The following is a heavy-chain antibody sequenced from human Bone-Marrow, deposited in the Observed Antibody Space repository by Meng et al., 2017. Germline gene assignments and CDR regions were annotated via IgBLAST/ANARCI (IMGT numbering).Heavy chain of an antibody. V-gene: IGHV3-15*01. CDR1: GFTFNDAW. Sequence: GESLKISCAASGFTFNDAWMSWVRQAPGKGLEWVGRIKSKKNGETKDYAAPVNGRFTISRDDSKNTLFLQMTSLKTEDTAVYYCASVHIFDGTGWHDAFNMWALGTMVTVSS. D-gene: IGHD6-19*01. CDR3: ASVHIFDGTGWHDAFNM. CDR2: IKSKKNGETK. J-gene: IGHJ3*02.